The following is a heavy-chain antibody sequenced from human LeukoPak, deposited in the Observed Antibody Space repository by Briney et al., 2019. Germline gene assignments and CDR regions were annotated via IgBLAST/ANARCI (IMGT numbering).Heavy chain of an antibody. CDR2: IRGSGDST. CDR3: AKGYTSSSGYFSSTPFDY. V-gene: IGHV3-23*01. J-gene: IGHJ4*02. D-gene: IGHD3-22*01. Sequence: PGGSLRLSCAASGFTFNSYAMSWVRQAPGKGLEWVSAIRGSGDSTYYADSVKGRFTISRDNSKSTLYLQMNSLRAEDTAVYYCAKGYTSSSGYFSSTPFDYWGQGTLVTVSS. CDR1: GFTFNSYA.